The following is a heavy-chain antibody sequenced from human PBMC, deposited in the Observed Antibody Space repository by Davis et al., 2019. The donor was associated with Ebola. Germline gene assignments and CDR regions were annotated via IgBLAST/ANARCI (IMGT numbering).Heavy chain of an antibody. Sequence: SETLSLTCAVYGGSFSGYYWSWIRQPPGKGLEWIGEINHSGSTNYNPSLKSRVTISVDTSKNQFSLKLSSVTAADTAVYYGARGHSYGSMVYGMDVWGQGTTVTVSS. CDR1: GGSFSGYY. V-gene: IGHV4-34*01. J-gene: IGHJ6*02. CDR2: INHSGST. CDR3: ARGHSYGSMVYGMDV. D-gene: IGHD3-10*01.